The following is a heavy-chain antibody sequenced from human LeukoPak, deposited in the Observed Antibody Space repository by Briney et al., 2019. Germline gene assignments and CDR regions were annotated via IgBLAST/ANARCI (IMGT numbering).Heavy chain of an antibody. J-gene: IGHJ4*02. D-gene: IGHD6-19*01. CDR2: MYHTGDT. V-gene: IGHV4-59*01. CDR3: AREDNSGYFDY. CDR1: RGSISSYY. Sequence: SETLSLTCTVSRGSISSYYWSWIRKPPGKGLEWIGYMYHTGDTSYNPSFKSRVTISVDTSKNQFSLRLSSVTPADTAMYYCAREDNSGYFDYWGQGTLVTVSS.